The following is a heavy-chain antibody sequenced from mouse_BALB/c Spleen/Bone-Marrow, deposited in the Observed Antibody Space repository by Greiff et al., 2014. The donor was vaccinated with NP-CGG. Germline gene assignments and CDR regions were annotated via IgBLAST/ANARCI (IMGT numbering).Heavy chain of an antibody. Sequence: EVLLEESGGGLVQPGGSLKLSCAASGSSFSNYGMSWVRQTPDKRLDLVAIINNNGGKTYSTDSVKGRFTISRDNAKNTLYLQMSSLKSEDTAMYYCAGDDGFYGLDRWGQGTSVTVSS. V-gene: IGHV5-6-3*01. CDR2: INNNGGKT. CDR3: AGDDGFYGLDR. J-gene: IGHJ4*01. D-gene: IGHD1-1*01. CDR1: GSSFSNYG.